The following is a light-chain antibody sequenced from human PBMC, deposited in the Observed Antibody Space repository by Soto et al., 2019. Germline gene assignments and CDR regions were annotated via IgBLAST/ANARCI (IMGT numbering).Light chain of an antibody. CDR3: HQYSNWPPYT. CDR2: STS. J-gene: IGKJ2*01. CDR1: QNVDSR. V-gene: IGKV3-15*01. Sequence: EIVMTQSPATLSVSPGDRATLSCRASQNVDSRLAWYQQKPGQAPRLLIYSTSTRATGVPARFTGSGSGTEFTLTISSLQSEDFALYYCHQYSNWPPYTFGQGTKLEIK.